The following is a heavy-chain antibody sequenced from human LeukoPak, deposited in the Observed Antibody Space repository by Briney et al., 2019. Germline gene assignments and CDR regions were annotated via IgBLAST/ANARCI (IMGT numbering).Heavy chain of an antibody. D-gene: IGHD4-17*01. CDR2: ISYDLSNE. CDR3: ARAGDALYYDYYYIDV. Sequence: PGGSLRLSCTASGFTFSSYDKHWAREAPGKGLEGEAVISYDLSNEYYVDSVKGRFTISRDNSKNTRYLQMNILRAEVAAAYYCARAGDALYYDYYYIDVWGKGTPVTVSS. J-gene: IGHJ6*03. CDR1: GFTFSSYD. V-gene: IGHV3-30*04.